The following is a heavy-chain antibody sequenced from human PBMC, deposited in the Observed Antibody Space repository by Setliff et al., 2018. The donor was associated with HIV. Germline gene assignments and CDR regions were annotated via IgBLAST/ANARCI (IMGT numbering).Heavy chain of an antibody. CDR3: ARDGGDTAMVSYYYYYYMDV. CDR1: GYTFTNNY. D-gene: IGHD5-18*01. Sequence: ASVKVSCKASGYTFTNNYIHWVRQAPGQGLEWMGVINPSGGRTSYPQEFQGRVTITRDTSASTAYMELSSLRSEDTAVYYCARDGGDTAMVSYYYYYYMDVWGKGTTVTVSS. J-gene: IGHJ6*03. CDR2: INPSGGRT. V-gene: IGHV1-46*01.